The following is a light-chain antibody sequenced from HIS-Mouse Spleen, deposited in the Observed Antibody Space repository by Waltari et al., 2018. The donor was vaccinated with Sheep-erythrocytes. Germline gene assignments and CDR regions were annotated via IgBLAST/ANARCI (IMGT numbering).Light chain of an antibody. CDR3: QAWDSSTVV. CDR1: QLGDKY. CDR2: QDS. J-gene: IGLJ2*01. V-gene: IGLV3-1*01. Sequence: SYELTQPPSVSVSPGQTASITCPGDQLGDKYACWYQQKPGKSPVLVIYQDSKRPSGIPERFSGSNSGNTATLTISGTQAMDEADYYCQAWDSSTVVFGGGTKLTVL.